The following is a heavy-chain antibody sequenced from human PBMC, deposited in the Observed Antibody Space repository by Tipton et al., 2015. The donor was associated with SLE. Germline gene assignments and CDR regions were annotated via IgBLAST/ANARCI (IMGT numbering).Heavy chain of an antibody. CDR3: ARDTDRGSSAHAGAFDF. CDR1: GYSISSGYY. D-gene: IGHD3-22*01. Sequence: TLSLTCSVTGYSISSGYYWGWIRQPPGRGLEWIGSFHHKGSSYYSPSLGSRVTISGDTSRNQFSLTLSSVTAADTAVYYCARDTDRGSSAHAGAFDFWGQGTVVTVSS. CDR2: FHHKGSS. J-gene: IGHJ3*01. V-gene: IGHV4-38-2*02.